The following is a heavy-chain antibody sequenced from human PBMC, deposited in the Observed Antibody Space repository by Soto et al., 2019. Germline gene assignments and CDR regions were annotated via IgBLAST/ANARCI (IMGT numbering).Heavy chain of an antibody. CDR1: GFPFSSYS. Sequence: GGSLSLSCAASGFPFSSYSMSWVRQAPGKGLEWVSAISGSGGSTYYADSVKGRFTISRDNSKNTLYLQMNSLRAEDTAVYYCAKASEDDQWLHLYYFDYWGQGTLVTVSS. J-gene: IGHJ4*02. V-gene: IGHV3-23*01. CDR2: ISGSGGST. D-gene: IGHD6-19*01. CDR3: AKASEDDQWLHLYYFDY.